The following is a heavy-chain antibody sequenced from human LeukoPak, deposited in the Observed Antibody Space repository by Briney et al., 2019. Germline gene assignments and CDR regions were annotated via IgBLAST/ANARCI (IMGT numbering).Heavy chain of an antibody. CDR1: GGSFSGYY. V-gene: IGHV4-34*01. CDR3: ARGVGPGRYFGY. Sequence: SETLSLTCAVYGGSFSGYYWSWIRQPPGKGLEWIGEINHSGSTNYNPSLESRVTISVDTSKNQFSLKLSSVTAADTAVCYCARGVGPGRYFGYWGQGTLVTVSS. J-gene: IGHJ4*02. CDR2: INHSGST.